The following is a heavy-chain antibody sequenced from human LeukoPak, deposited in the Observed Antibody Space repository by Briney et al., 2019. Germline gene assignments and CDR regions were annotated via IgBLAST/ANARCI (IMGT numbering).Heavy chain of an antibody. D-gene: IGHD4-23*01. CDR2: ISGSGGAT. CDR3: AKRRTTVVTPDAFDI. J-gene: IGHJ3*02. CDR1: GFTFTSYA. V-gene: IGHV3-23*01. Sequence: GGSLRLSCAASGFTFTSYAMSWVRQAPGKGLEWVSFISGSGGATYYADSVKGRFTISRDNSKNTLYLQMNSLRAEDTAVYYCAKRRTTVVTPDAFDIWGQGTMVTVSS.